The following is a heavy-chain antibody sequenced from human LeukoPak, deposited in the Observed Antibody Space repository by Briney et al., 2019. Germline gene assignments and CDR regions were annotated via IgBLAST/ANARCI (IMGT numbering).Heavy chain of an antibody. J-gene: IGHJ4*02. Sequence: VASVKVSCKASGGTFSSYAISWVQQAPGQGLEWMGGIIPIFGTANYAQKFQGRVTITADESTSTAYMELRSLTSDDTAVYYCARDPTGFSSGWDVFDSWGQGTLVTVSS. V-gene: IGHV1-69*01. D-gene: IGHD6-19*01. CDR1: GGTFSSYA. CDR2: IIPIFGTA. CDR3: ARDPTGFSSGWDVFDS.